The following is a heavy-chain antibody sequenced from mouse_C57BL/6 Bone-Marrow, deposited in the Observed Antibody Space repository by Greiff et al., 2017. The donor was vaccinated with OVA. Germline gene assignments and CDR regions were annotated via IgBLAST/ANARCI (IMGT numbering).Heavy chain of an antibody. CDR2: IYPGDGDT. CDR1: GYAFSSYW. J-gene: IGHJ1*03. D-gene: IGHD4-1*01. V-gene: IGHV1-80*01. CDR3: ARSPGTGYWYFDV. Sequence: QVQLQQSGAELVKPGASVKISCKASGYAFSSYWMNWVKQRPGKGLEWIGQIYPGDGDTNYNGKFKGKATLTADKSSSTAYMQLSSLTSEDSAVYFCARSPGTGYWYFDVWGTGTTVTVSS.